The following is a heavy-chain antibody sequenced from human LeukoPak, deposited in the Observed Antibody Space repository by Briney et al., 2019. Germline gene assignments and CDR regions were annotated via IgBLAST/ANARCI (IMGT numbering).Heavy chain of an antibody. CDR1: GDTVTGFS. CDR3: ATGYTYDYSLY. D-gene: IGHD5-18*01. V-gene: IGHV1-24*01. J-gene: IGHJ4*02. CDR2: FDPEDGAR. Sequence: ASVKLSCKVSGDTVTGFSIHWVRQAPGHGLEWMGGFDPEDGARIFAQTFQGRVTMTEDTSTDTAYMDLSSLRSEDTAVYYCATGYTYDYSLYWGQGTLVTVSS.